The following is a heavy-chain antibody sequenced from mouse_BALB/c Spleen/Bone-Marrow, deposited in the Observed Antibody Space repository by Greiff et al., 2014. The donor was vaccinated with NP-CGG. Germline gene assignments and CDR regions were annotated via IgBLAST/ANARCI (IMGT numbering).Heavy chain of an antibody. CDR3: ARAYYRYALARFAY. CDR2: ISYGGGST. D-gene: IGHD2-14*01. V-gene: IGHV5-12*02. CDR1: GFTFSDYY. J-gene: IGHJ3*01. Sequence: EVNVVESGGGLVQPGGSLKLSCATSGFTFSDYYMYWVRQTPEKRLEWVAYISYGGGSTYYPDTVKGRFTISRDNAKNTLYLQMSRLKSEDTAMYYCARAYYRYALARFAYWGQGTLVTVSA.